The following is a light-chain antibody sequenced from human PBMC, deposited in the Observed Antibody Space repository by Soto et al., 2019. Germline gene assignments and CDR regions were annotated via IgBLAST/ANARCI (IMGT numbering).Light chain of an antibody. V-gene: IGKV1-6*01. CDR1: QAIRSD. Sequence: AVQMTQSPSSLSASVGDRVTITCRASQAIRSDLGWYQMKPGKVPKLLIYAASNLQSGAPSRFIGRGYGTDFTLTICSLQPEDFATYYCLQDYNYPRTFGQGTKVEI. CDR3: LQDYNYPRT. CDR2: AAS. J-gene: IGKJ1*01.